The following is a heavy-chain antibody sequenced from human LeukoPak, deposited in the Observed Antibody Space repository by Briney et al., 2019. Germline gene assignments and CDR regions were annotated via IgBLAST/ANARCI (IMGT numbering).Heavy chain of an antibody. D-gene: IGHD1-26*01. CDR2: ISAYNGNT. CDR1: GYTFTSYG. CDR3: ARDGGSYRNGNFDY. Sequence: ASVKVSCKASGYTFTSYGIRWVRPAPGQGLEWMGWISAYNGNTNYAQKLQGRVTMTTDTSTSTAHMELRSLRSDDTAVYYCARDGGSYRNGNFDYWGQGTLVTVSS. J-gene: IGHJ4*02. V-gene: IGHV1-18*01.